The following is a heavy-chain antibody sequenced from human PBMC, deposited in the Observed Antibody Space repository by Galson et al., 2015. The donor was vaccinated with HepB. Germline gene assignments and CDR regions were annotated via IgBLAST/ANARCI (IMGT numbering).Heavy chain of an antibody. V-gene: IGHV1-69*04. CDR3: ARAFSGSYRIYYYGMDV. Sequence: SVKVSCKASGGTFSSYAISWVRQAPGQGLEWMGRIIPILGIANYAQKFQGRVTITADKSTSTAYMELSSLRSEDTAVYYCARAFSGSYRIYYYGMDVWAKGPRSPSP. J-gene: IGHJ6*02. CDR2: IIPILGIA. D-gene: IGHD1-26*01. CDR1: GGTFSSYA.